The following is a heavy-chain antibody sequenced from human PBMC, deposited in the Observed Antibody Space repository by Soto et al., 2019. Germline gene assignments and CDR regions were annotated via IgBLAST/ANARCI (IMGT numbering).Heavy chain of an antibody. Sequence: QVQLVQSGAEVKKPGASVKVSCKASGYTFTSYAMHWVRQAPGQRLEWMGWINAGNGNTKYSQKFQGRVTITRDTTASTAYMELSSLRSEDTAVYYCASSRITMVPYGMDVWGQGTTVTVSS. CDR2: INAGNGNT. CDR1: GYTFTSYA. J-gene: IGHJ6*02. V-gene: IGHV1-3*01. D-gene: IGHD3-10*01. CDR3: ASSRITMVPYGMDV.